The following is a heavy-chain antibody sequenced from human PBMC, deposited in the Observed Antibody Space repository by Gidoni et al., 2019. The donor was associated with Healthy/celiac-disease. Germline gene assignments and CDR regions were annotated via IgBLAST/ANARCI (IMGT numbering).Heavy chain of an antibody. CDR3: ARGARIVGATPRDFDI. D-gene: IGHD1-26*01. Sequence: QVQLVQSGAEVKKPGASVKVSCKASGSTFTIYGISWVRQAPGQWLEWMGWISAYNGNTNEAQKLQGRVTMTTDTSTSTAYMELRSLRSDDTAVYYCARGARIVGATPRDFDIWGQGTRVTVSA. J-gene: IGHJ3*02. CDR2: ISAYNGNT. V-gene: IGHV1-18*01. CDR1: GSTFTIYG.